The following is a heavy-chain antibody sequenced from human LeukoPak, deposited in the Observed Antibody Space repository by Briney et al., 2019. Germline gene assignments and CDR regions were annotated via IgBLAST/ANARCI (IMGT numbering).Heavy chain of an antibody. Sequence: SQTLSLTCTVSGGSISSGGYYWSWIRQPPGKGLEWVGYIFSSGSTNYNPSLKSRVTISLDTSKSQFSLKLISVTASDTAVYYCARLTKFLTTYYPTPWGQGTLVTVSS. CDR1: GGSISSGGYY. D-gene: IGHD2/OR15-2a*01. J-gene: IGHJ5*02. CDR2: IFSSGST. V-gene: IGHV4-61*09. CDR3: ARLTKFLTTYYPTP.